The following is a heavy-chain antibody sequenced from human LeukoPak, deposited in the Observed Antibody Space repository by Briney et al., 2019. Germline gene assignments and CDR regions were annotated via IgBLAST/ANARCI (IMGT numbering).Heavy chain of an antibody. Sequence: SETLSLTCTVSGGSISSSSYYWGWIRQPPGKGLEWIGSIYYSGSTYYNPSLKSRVTISVDTSKNQFSLKLSSVTAADTAVYYCARELYYDALSAFDIWGQGTMVTVSS. J-gene: IGHJ3*02. CDR2: IYYSGST. V-gene: IGHV4-39*02. CDR3: ARELYYDALSAFDI. D-gene: IGHD3-22*01. CDR1: GGSISSSSYY.